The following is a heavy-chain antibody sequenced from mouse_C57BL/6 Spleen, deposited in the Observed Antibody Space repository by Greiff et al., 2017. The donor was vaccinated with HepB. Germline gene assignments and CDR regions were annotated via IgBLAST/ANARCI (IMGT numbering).Heavy chain of an antibody. Sequence: QVQLQQPGAELVRPGTSVKLSCKASGYTFTSYWMHWVKQRPGQGLEWIGVIDPSDSYTNYNQKFKGKATLTVDTSSSTAYMQLSSLTSEDSAVYYCARRVGSKGYFDVWGTGTTVTVSS. CDR2: IDPSDSYT. D-gene: IGHD1-1*01. CDR1: GYTFTSYW. J-gene: IGHJ1*03. CDR3: ARRVGSKGYFDV. V-gene: IGHV1-59*01.